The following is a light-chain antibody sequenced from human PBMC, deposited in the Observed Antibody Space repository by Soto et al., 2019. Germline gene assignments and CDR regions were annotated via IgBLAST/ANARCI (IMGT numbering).Light chain of an antibody. CDR1: SSNIGSYT. CDR2: SNR. Sequence: QSVLIQPPSASGTPGQRVTVSCSGGSSNIGSYTVNWYQQLPGAAPKLLIYSNRQPPSGVPDRFSASKSGTSASLAISGLQAEDEAEYYCEAWDDSLNGYVFGPGTKLTVL. J-gene: IGLJ1*01. V-gene: IGLV1-44*01. CDR3: EAWDDSLNGYV.